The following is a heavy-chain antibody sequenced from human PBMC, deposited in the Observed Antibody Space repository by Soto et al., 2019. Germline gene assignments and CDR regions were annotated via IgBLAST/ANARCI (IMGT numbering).Heavy chain of an antibody. V-gene: IGHV4-31*03. CDR2: ISYSGSA. D-gene: IGHD2-2*01. Sequence: SETLSLTCSVSCGSINSGNYYWSWIRQHPGKGLEWIGYISYSGSAHYNPSLRSRVFISVDTSRNQFSLKLSSVTAADTAVYYCARRRCTTTTCFDPWGQGTLVTVSS. J-gene: IGHJ5*02. CDR1: CGSINSGNYY. CDR3: ARRRCTTTTCFDP.